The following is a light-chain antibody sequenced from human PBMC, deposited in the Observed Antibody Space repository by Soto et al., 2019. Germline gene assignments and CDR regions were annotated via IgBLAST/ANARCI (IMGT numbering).Light chain of an antibody. CDR2: EVS. V-gene: IGLV2-8*01. J-gene: IGLJ1*01. Sequence: QSVLTQPPSASGSPGQSVTISCTGTSSDVGGYNYVSWYQQHPGKAPKLMIYEVSKRPSGVPDRFSGSKSGNMASLTVSGLQAEDEADYYCSSYAGSNNFGVFGTGTKVTVL. CDR1: SSDVGGYNY. CDR3: SSYAGSNNFGV.